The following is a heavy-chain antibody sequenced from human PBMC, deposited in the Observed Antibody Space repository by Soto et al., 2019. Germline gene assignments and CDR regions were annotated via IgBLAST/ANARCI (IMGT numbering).Heavy chain of an antibody. Sequence: ASVKVSCKASGYTFTSYGISWVRQAPGQGLEWMGWISAYNGNTNYAQKLQGRVTMTTDTSTSTAYMELRSLRSDDTAVYYCARDILSSAAAVYYYYNGMDVWGQGITVTGSS. CDR1: GYTFTSYG. V-gene: IGHV1-18*01. D-gene: IGHD6-13*01. J-gene: IGHJ6*02. CDR2: ISAYNGNT. CDR3: ARDILSSAAAVYYYYNGMDV.